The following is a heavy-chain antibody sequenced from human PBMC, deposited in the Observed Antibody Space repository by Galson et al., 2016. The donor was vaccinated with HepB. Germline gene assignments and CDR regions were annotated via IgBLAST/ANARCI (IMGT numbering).Heavy chain of an antibody. D-gene: IGHD4-23*01. J-gene: IGHJ4*02. CDR1: GFTFNNYG. CDR3: AARTTDYGGFGRLHF. CDR2: ISYDGNNR. V-gene: IGHV3-33*08. Sequence: SLRLSCATSGFTFNNYGINWVRQAPGKGLEWVAVISYDGNNRHYADAVKGRFTISRDSSTNTVYLQMNSLRADDTAVYFCAARTTDYGGFGRLHFWGQGTLVTVSS.